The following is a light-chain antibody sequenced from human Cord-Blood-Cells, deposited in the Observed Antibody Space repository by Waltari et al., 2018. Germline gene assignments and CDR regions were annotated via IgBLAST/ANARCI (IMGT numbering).Light chain of an antibody. V-gene: IGLV2-14*01. CDR2: DVS. J-gene: IGLJ2*01. Sequence: SPMPQPASVSGSPGQSITISCTGTSSDVGGYYYFSWYQQHPGKAPNLIIYDVSHRPSVVSNRFSGSKSGNTASPTISGLQAEDEADYYCSSYTSSSTVVFGGGTKLTVL. CDR1: SSDVGGYYY. CDR3: SSYTSSSTVV.